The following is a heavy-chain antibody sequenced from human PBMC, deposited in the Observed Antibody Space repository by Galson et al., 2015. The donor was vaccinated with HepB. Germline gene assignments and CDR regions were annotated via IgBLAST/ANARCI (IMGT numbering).Heavy chain of an antibody. CDR3: CATADRYHDYWGYCTQGADYSAMGRVNNCGNKSKKTDDGRMKGMSADDTGDDYWAKTANSVQDY. CDR2: IYVGGST. Sequence: SLRLSCAASGFTFSSNYMSWVRQAPGKGLEWLSMIYVGGSTYYSDAAGGRFTTTTSNSKNTVHLLLMSLRTADTAVFYYCATADRYHDYWGYCTQGADYSAMGRVNNCGNKSKKTDDGRMKGMSADDTGDDYWAKTANSVQDYWGQGTLVAVSS. CDR1: GFTFSSNY. D-gene: IGHD1-1*01. V-gene: IGHV3-53*01. J-gene: IGHJ4*02.